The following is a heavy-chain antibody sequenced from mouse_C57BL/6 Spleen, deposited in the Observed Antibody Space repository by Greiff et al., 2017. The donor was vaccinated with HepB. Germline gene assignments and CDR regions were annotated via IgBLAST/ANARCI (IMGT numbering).Heavy chain of an antibody. CDR2: IDPSDSYT. J-gene: IGHJ2*01. CDR1: GYTFTSYW. CDR3: ARRGELGRGFFDY. V-gene: IGHV1-50*01. D-gene: IGHD4-1*01. Sequence: QVQLQQPGAELVKPGASVKLSCKASGYTFTSYWMQWVKQRPGQGLEWIGEIDPSDSYTNYNQKFKGKATLTVDTSSSTAYMQLSSLTSEDSAVYYCARRGELGRGFFDYWGQGTTLTVSS.